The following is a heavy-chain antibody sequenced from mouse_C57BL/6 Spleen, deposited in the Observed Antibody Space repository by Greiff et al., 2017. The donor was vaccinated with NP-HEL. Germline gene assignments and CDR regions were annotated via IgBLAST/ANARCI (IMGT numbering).Heavy chain of an antibody. CDR1: GFSLTSYG. CDR2: IWGDGST. Sequence: VKLMESGPGLVAPSQSLSITCTVSGFSLTSYGVSWVRQPPGKGLEWLGVIWGDGSTNYHSALISRLSISKDNSKSQVFLKLNSLQTDDTATYYCAKEGGFYYGSSYSYWYFDVWGTGTTVTVSS. J-gene: IGHJ1*03. V-gene: IGHV2-3*01. D-gene: IGHD1-1*01. CDR3: AKEGGFYYGSSYSYWYFDV.